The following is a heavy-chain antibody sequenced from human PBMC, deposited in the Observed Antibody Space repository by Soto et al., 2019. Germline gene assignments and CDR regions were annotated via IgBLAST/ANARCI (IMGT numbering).Heavy chain of an antibody. D-gene: IGHD3-10*01. CDR2: IIPIFGTA. CDR1: GGTFSSYA. CDR3: ARERRITMVRGGSGGHYYYYGMDV. J-gene: IGHJ6*02. V-gene: IGHV1-69*01. Sequence: QVRLVQSGAEVKKPGSSVKVSCKASGGTFSSYAISWVRQAPGQGLEWMGGIIPIFGTANYAQKFQGRVTITADESTSTAYMELSSLRSEDTAVYYCARERRITMVRGGSGGHYYYYGMDVWGQGTTVTVSS.